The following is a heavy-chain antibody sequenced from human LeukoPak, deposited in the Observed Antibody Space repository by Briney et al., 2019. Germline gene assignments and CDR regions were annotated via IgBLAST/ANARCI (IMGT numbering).Heavy chain of an antibody. CDR1: GGSISSYY. Sequence: SETLSLTCTVSGGSISSYYWSWLRQPPGKGLEWFGYIYYSGSTYYNPSLKSPVTISVDTSKSQFSLRLSSVTAADTAVYYCARGLGYCSSTSCYGPGYYYYYMDVWGKGTTVTVSS. V-gene: IGHV4-59*01. CDR3: ARGLGYCSSTSCYGPGYYYYYMDV. J-gene: IGHJ6*03. D-gene: IGHD2-2*01. CDR2: IYYSGST.